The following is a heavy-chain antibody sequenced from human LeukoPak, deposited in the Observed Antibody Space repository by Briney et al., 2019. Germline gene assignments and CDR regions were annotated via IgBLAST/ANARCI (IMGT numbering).Heavy chain of an antibody. Sequence: GESLKISCKASGYTFTGYYMHWVRQAPGQGLEWMGWINPNSGGTNYAQKFQGWVTMTRDTSISTAYMELSRLRSDDTAVYYCARGYYDSSGYYYNWFDPWGQGTLVTVST. CDR3: ARGYYDSSGYYYNWFDP. CDR1: GYTFTGYY. CDR2: INPNSGGT. D-gene: IGHD3-22*01. J-gene: IGHJ5*02. V-gene: IGHV1-2*04.